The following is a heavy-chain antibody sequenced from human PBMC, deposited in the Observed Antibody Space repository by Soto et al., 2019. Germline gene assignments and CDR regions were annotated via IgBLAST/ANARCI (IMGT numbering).Heavy chain of an antibody. Sequence: QVQLQASGPGLVKPSETLSLTCTVSGASINSGAYYWSWIRQLPGKGLEWIGYIKYRGTTYFHPSLKSRVAISRDTSQNQCSLRVVSMTAADTAVYFCARVSATGTRWFDSWGQGTLVTVSS. CDR2: IKYRGTT. CDR1: GASINSGAYY. V-gene: IGHV4-31*03. CDR3: ARVSATGTRWFDS. J-gene: IGHJ5*01. D-gene: IGHD3-9*01.